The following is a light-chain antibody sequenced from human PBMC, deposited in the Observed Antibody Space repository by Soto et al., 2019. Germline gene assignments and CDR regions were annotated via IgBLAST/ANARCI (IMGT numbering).Light chain of an antibody. CDR3: CSYAGSSTYVV. Sequence: QPASVSGYPGQSITISCTGTSSDVGSYNLVSWYQQHPGKAPKLMIYEVSKRPSGVSNRFSGSKSGNTASLTISGLQAEDEADYYCCSYAGSSTYVVFGGGTQLTVL. CDR2: EVS. J-gene: IGLJ2*01. CDR1: SSDVGSYNL. V-gene: IGLV2-23*02.